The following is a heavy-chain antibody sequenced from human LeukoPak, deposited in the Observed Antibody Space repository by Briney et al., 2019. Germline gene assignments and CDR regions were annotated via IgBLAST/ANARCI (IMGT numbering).Heavy chain of an antibody. Sequence: PPVRLSCKASGGTFSSYAISGVRQAPGQGLEWRGGIIPIFGTANYAQNIQGRFTITADESTSTANNKLSSLRSEDTAVYYCARRVWGSRLDYWGQGTLVTVSS. V-gene: IGHV1-69*13. J-gene: IGHJ4*02. CDR2: IIPIFGTA. CDR3: ARRVWGSRLDY. CDR1: GGTFSSYA. D-gene: IGHD3-16*01.